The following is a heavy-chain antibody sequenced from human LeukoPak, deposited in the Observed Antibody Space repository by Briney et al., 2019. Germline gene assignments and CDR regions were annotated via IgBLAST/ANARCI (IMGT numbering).Heavy chain of an antibody. J-gene: IGHJ3*02. CDR3: ARPLAAAGYDAFDI. CDR2: ISSSSSYI. V-gene: IGHV3-21*01. Sequence: GGSLRLSCAASGFTFSSYSMNWVRQAPGKGLEWVSSISSSSSYIYYADSVKGRFTISRDSAKNSLYLQMNSLRAEDTAVYYCARPLAAAGYDAFDIWGQGTMVTVSS. D-gene: IGHD6-13*01. CDR1: GFTFSSYS.